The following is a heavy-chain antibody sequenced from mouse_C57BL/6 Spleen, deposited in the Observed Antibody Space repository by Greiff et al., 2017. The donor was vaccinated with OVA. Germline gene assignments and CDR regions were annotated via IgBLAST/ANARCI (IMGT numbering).Heavy chain of an antibody. V-gene: IGHV2-6-1*01. CDR1: GFSLTSYG. CDR2: IWSDGST. J-gene: IGHJ4*01. CDR3: ARHGAVVAPYAMDY. D-gene: IGHD1-1*01. Sequence: VQLKESGPGLVAPSQSLSITCTVSGFSLTSYGVHWVRQPPGKGLEWLVVIWSDGSTTYNSALKSRLSISKDNSKSQVFLKMNSLQTDDTAMYYCARHGAVVAPYAMDYWGQGTSVTVSS.